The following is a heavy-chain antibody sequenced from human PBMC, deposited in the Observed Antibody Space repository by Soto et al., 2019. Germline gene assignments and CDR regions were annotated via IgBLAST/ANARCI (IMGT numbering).Heavy chain of an antibody. CDR1: GFTLSTYW. CDR3: VGYGDYRKYYFDY. CDR2: IKQDGREK. J-gene: IGHJ4*02. V-gene: IGHV3-7*01. D-gene: IGHD4-17*01. Sequence: EVQLVESGGGLVQPGGSLRLSCAASGFTLSTYWMSWVRQAPGKGLEWVANIKQDGREKYYVDSVKGRFTISRDNAKNSLYLQMNSLRAEDTAVYYCVGYGDYRKYYFDYWGQGSLLTVSS.